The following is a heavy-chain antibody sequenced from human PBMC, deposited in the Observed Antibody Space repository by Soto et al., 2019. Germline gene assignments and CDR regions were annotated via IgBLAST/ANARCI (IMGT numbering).Heavy chain of an antibody. V-gene: IGHV3-48*01. Sequence: PGGSLRLSCAASGFTFSSYSINWVRQAPGKGLEWISYISSSRTIYYADSVKGRFTISRDNAKNSMYLQMNSLRAEDTAVYYCARDGYGDYLFDFWGQGTLVTVSS. D-gene: IGHD4-17*01. CDR3: ARDGYGDYLFDF. J-gene: IGHJ4*02. CDR1: GFTFSSYS. CDR2: ISSSRTI.